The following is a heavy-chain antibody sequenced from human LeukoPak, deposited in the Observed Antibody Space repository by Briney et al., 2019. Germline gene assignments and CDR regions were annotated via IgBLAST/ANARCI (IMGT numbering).Heavy chain of an antibody. V-gene: IGHV4-39*07. J-gene: IGHJ4*02. Sequence: PSETLSLTCTVSGGSSSSSGYYWGWIRQPPGKGLEWIGNIYYSGSTYYNPSLKSRVTISVDTSKNQFSLKLSSVTAADTAVYYCGYSYGYYPFDYWGQGTLVTVSS. CDR1: GGSSSSSGYY. CDR3: GYSYGYYPFDY. CDR2: IYYSGST. D-gene: IGHD5-18*01.